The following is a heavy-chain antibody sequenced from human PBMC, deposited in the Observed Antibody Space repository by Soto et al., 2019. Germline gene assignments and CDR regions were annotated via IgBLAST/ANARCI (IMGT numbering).Heavy chain of an antibody. CDR1: GYTFTSYA. Sequence: ASVKVSCKASGYTFTSYAMHWVRQAPGQRLEWMGWINAGNGNTKYSQKFQGRVTITRDTSASTGYMELSSLRSEDTAVYYCARALSRLFDAFDIWGQGTMVTVSS. J-gene: IGHJ3*02. CDR2: INAGNGNT. CDR3: ARALSRLFDAFDI. V-gene: IGHV1-3*01. D-gene: IGHD1-1*01.